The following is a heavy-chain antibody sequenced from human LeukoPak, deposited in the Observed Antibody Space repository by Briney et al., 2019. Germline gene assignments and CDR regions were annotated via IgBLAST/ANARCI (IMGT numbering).Heavy chain of an antibody. D-gene: IGHD3-3*01. CDR1: GGSISSYY. CDR2: IYYSGST. V-gene: IGHV4-59*01. Sequence: SETLSLTCTVSGGSISSYYWSWIRQPPGKGLEWIGYIYYSGSTNYNPSLKSRVTISVDTSKNQFSLKLSSVTAADTAVYYCARTYYDFWSGYYTPYYFDYWGQGTLVTVSS. J-gene: IGHJ4*02. CDR3: ARTYYDFWSGYYTPYYFDY.